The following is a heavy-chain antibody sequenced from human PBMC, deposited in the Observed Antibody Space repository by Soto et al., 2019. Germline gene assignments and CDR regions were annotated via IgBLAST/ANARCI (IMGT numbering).Heavy chain of an antibody. D-gene: IGHD1-1*01. CDR2: ISYDGSNK. CDR1: GFTFSSYG. Sequence: QVQLVESGGGVVQPGRSLRLSCAASGFTFSSYGMHWVRQAPGKGLEWVAVISYDGSNKYYADSVKGRFTISRDNSKNTLYLQMNSLRAEDTAVYYCAKGGITTNWFDSWGQGTLVTVSS. V-gene: IGHV3-30*18. CDR3: AKGGITTNWFDS. J-gene: IGHJ5*01.